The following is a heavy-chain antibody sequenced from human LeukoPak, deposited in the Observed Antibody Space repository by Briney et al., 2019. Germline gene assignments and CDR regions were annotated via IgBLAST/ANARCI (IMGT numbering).Heavy chain of an antibody. D-gene: IGHD6-19*01. CDR2: IYYSGST. CDR1: GGSISSSSYY. J-gene: IGHJ6*02. CDR3: ARYSSGYNYYYYGMDV. Sequence: SETLSLTCTVSGGSISSSSYYWGWIRQPPGKGLGWIGSIYYSGSTYYNPSLKSRVTISVDTSKNQFSLKLSSVTAADTAVYYYARYSSGYNYYYYGMDVWGQGATVTVSS. V-gene: IGHV4-39*01.